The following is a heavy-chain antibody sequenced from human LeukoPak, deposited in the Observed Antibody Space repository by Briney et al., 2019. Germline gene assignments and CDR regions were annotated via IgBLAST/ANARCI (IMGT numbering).Heavy chain of an antibody. CDR3: ARPYYDSSGYHDAFDI. J-gene: IGHJ3*02. V-gene: IGHV4-59*01. CDR2: IYYSGST. CDR1: GGSISSYY. Sequence: PSETLSLTCTVSGGSISSYYWSWIREPPGEGLEWVGDIYYSGSTNYNPSLKSRVTISVDTSKNQFSLKLSSVTAADTAVYYCARPYYDSSGYHDAFDIWGQGTMVTVSS. D-gene: IGHD3-22*01.